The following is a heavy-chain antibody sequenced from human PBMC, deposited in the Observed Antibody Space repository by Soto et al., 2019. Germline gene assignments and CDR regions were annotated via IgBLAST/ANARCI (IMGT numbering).Heavy chain of an antibody. CDR1: GXSISSYY. V-gene: IGHV4-59*01. CDR3: ASSEVTGTTIDY. CDR2: IYYSGST. D-gene: IGHD1-20*01. Sequence: NPSETLSLTCTVSGXSISSYYWSWIRQPPGKGLEWIGYIYYSGSTNYNPSLKSRVTISVDTSKNQFSLKMSSVTAADTAVYYCASSEVTGTTIDYWGQGTLVT. J-gene: IGHJ4*02.